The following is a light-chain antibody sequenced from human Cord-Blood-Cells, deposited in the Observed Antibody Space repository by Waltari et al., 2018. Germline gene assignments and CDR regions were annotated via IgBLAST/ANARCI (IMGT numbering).Light chain of an antibody. V-gene: IGLV3-21*04. CDR2: YDS. CDR3: QVWDSSSDHYV. CDR1: NIGSKS. J-gene: IGLJ1*01. Sequence: SYVLTQPPSVSVAPGKTARIPCGGNNIGSKSVHWYQQKPGQAPVLGIYYDSDRPSGIPERFSGSNSGNTATLTSSRVEAGEEADYYCQVWDSSSDHYVFGTGTKVTVL.